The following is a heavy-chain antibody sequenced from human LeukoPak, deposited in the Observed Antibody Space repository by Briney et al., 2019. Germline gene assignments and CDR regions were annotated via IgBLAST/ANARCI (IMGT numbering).Heavy chain of an antibody. D-gene: IGHD4-17*01. CDR2: IYYSGST. V-gene: IGHV4-59*01. J-gene: IGHJ4*02. Sequence: KPSETLSLTCTVPGGPITGYYWGWVRQPPGKGMGWIGYIYYSGSTNYNPSLRSRVTMSVDKSRDQFSLKVNSVTAMDTAVYYCARYDGDDNNFDYWGQGTLVTVSS. CDR3: ARYDGDDNNFDY. CDR1: GGPITGYY.